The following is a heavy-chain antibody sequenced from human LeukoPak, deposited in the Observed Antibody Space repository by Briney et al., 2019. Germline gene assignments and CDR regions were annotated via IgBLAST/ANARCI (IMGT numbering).Heavy chain of an antibody. Sequence: GGSLRLSCAASGFTFDDYAMHWVRQAPGKGLEWVSGISWNSGSIGYADSVKGRFTISRDNAKNSLYLQMNSLRAEDTAVYYCARDRDYYDSSGYYYYFDYWGQGTLVTVSS. CDR2: ISWNSGSI. CDR1: GFTFDDYA. D-gene: IGHD3-22*01. CDR3: ARDRDYYDSSGYYYYFDY. J-gene: IGHJ4*02. V-gene: IGHV3-9*01.